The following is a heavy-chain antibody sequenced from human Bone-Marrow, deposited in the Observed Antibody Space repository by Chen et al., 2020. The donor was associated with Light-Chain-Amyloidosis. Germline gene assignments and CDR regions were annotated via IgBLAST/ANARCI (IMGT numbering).Heavy chain of an antibody. J-gene: IGHJ4*02. Sequence: EQSGPEVKKPGESLKISCKGSGYTFPNYWIGWVRQMPGKGLEWMGVISPDXSDARYSXXXXXXXXXXXXXSXXXXXXXXXXXXXXXTAMYYCARRRDGYNFDYWGQGTLVXXS. CDR3: ARRRDGYNFDY. CDR2: ISPDXSDA. V-gene: IGHV5-51*01. D-gene: IGHD2-21*01. CDR1: GYTFPNYW.